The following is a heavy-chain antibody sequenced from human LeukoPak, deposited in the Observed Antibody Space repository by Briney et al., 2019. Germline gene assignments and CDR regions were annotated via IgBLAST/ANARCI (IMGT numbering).Heavy chain of an antibody. CDR2: DSRSGGST. V-gene: IGHV3-23*01. Sequence: GGSLRLSCAASGFTFSSYAMSWVRQAPGKGLECVLGDSRSGGSTYYADSVKGRFTISRDNSKNTLYLQMNSLRAEDTAVYYCAKELVAVAGDRGVDYWGQGTLVTVSS. CDR3: AKELVAVAGDRGVDY. CDR1: GFTFSSYA. D-gene: IGHD6-19*01. J-gene: IGHJ4*02.